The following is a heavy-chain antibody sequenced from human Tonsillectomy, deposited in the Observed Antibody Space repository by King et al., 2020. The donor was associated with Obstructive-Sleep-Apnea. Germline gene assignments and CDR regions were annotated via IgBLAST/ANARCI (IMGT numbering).Heavy chain of an antibody. J-gene: IGHJ4*02. V-gene: IGHV5-51*01. Sequence: EVQLVESGAEVKKPGESLKISCKGSGYSFTDYWIGWVRQMPGKGLEWMGFIYPGDSDTRYSPSFQGQVTISADKSITTAYLQWGSLKASDTAMYYCARQYYQFSGYYRTFDYWGQGTLVTVSS. CDR1: GYSFTDYW. CDR3: ARQYYQFSGYYRTFDY. D-gene: IGHD3-22*01. CDR2: IYPGDSDT.